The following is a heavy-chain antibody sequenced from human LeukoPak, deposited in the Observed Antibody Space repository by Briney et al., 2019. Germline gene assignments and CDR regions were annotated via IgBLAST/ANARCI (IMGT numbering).Heavy chain of an antibody. D-gene: IGHD6-13*01. CDR2: INPSSGGT. CDR1: GYTFTRHY. CDR3: ARGAIAAPIKGVSRY. J-gene: IGHJ4*02. Sequence: ASVKVSCKASGYTFTRHYMNWVRQAPGQGLEWMGKINPSSGGTGYAQKFQGRVTMTRDTSISTAYMELSRLRSDDTAVYYCARGAIAAPIKGVSRYWGQGTLVTVSS. V-gene: IGHV1-2*02.